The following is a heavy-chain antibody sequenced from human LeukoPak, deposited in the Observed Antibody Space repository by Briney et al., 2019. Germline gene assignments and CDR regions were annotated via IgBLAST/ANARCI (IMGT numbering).Heavy chain of an antibody. D-gene: IGHD3-16*01. Sequence: PGRSLRLSCAASGFTFSNYGMHWVRQPPGKGLEWVAVMSYDGSTEYYADSVKGRFTISRDNSKSTLFLQMNSLRAEDTAVYYCAKGRDYDYFFDYWGQGTLVTVSS. CDR1: GFTFSNYG. CDR2: MSYDGSTE. J-gene: IGHJ4*02. CDR3: AKGRDYDYFFDY. V-gene: IGHV3-30*18.